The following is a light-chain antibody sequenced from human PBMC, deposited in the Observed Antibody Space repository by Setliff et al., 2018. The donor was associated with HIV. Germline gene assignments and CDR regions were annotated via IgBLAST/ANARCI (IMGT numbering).Light chain of an antibody. V-gene: IGLV2-23*02. CDR3: CSYAGSSTYV. CDR1: SSDVGSYNL. CDR2: EVS. Sequence: QSALTQPASVSGSPGQSITISCTGTSSDVGSYNLVSWYQQHPGKAPQLLIYEVSKRPSGVSNRFSGSKSGNTASLTISGLQAEDEADYYCCSYAGSSTYVFGTGTKVT. J-gene: IGLJ1*01.